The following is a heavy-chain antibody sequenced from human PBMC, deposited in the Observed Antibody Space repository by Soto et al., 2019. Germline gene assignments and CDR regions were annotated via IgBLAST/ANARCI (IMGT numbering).Heavy chain of an antibody. CDR1: GYSFTSYW. Sequence: PGESLKISCNGSGYSFTSYWIGWVRQMPGKGLEWMGIIYPGDSDTRYSPSFQGQVTISADKSISTAYLQWSSLKASDTAMCYCASTSIAARPIYYGMDVWGQGTTVPVYS. V-gene: IGHV5-51*01. D-gene: IGHD6-6*01. CDR3: ASTSIAARPIYYGMDV. J-gene: IGHJ6*02. CDR2: IYPGDSDT.